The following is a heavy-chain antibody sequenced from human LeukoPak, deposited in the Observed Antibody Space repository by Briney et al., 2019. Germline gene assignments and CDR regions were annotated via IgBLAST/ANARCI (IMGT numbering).Heavy chain of an antibody. CDR3: ARDRGSSSWFDY. V-gene: IGHV3-23*01. Sequence: GGSLRLSCAASGFTFSSYAMSWVRQAPGKGLEWVSAISGSGGSTYYADSVKGRFTISRDSAKNSLYLQMNSLRAEDTAVYYCARDRGSSSWFDYWGQGTLVTVSS. CDR1: GFTFSSYA. J-gene: IGHJ4*02. D-gene: IGHD6-13*01. CDR2: ISGSGGST.